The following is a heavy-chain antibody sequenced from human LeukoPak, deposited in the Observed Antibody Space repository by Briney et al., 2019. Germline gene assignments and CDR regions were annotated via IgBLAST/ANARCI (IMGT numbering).Heavy chain of an antibody. J-gene: IGHJ4*02. V-gene: IGHV4-59*01. Sequence: SETLSLTCTVSGGSISSYYWSLIRQPPGKGLEWIGYSYYSGSTNYNPSLKSRVTISVDTSKNQFSLKLSSVTAADTAVYYCARYSEGRGGDFFAYWGQGTLVTVSS. CDR3: ARYSEGRGGDFFAY. D-gene: IGHD2-21*01. CDR1: GGSISSYY. CDR2: SYYSGST.